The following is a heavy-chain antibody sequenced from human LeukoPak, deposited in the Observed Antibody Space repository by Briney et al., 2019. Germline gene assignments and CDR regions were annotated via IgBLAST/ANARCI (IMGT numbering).Heavy chain of an antibody. CDR3: ARDYYGSGSYLGAPRDAFDI. D-gene: IGHD3-10*01. CDR2: ISSSSSYI. J-gene: IGHJ3*02. V-gene: IGHV3-21*01. Sequence: PGGSLRLSCAASGFTFSSYSMNWVRQAPGKGLEWVSSISSSSSYIYYADSVKGRFTISRDNAKNSLYLQMNSLRAEDTAVYYCARDYYGSGSYLGAPRDAFDIWGQGTMVTVSS. CDR1: GFTFSSYS.